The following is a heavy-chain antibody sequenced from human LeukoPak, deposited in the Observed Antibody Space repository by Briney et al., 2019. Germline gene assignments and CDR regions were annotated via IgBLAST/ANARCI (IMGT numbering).Heavy chain of an antibody. J-gene: IGHJ4*02. CDR2: ISYSGTT. CDR1: GYSISSGNY. CDR3: ARARFDY. D-gene: IGHD6-6*01. V-gene: IGHV4-38-2*01. Sequence: PSETLSLTCAVSGYSISSGNYWGWIRQPPGKGLEWIGTISYSGTTYYNPSLKSRVTISLDASKNQFSLKLSSMTAADTAVYYCARARFDYWGQGTLVTVSS.